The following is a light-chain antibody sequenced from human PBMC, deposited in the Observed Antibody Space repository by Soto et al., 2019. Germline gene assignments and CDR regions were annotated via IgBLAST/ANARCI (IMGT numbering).Light chain of an antibody. V-gene: IGLV2-14*01. CDR2: DVS. Sequence: QSALTQPASVSGSPGQSITISCTGTSIDVGGYNYVSWYQQHPGKAPKLMIYDVSYRPSGVSNRFSGSKSGNTASLTISGLQAEDEADYYCSSYTSSSTRVFGGGTKLTVL. CDR1: SIDVGGYNY. CDR3: SSYTSSSTRV. J-gene: IGLJ2*01.